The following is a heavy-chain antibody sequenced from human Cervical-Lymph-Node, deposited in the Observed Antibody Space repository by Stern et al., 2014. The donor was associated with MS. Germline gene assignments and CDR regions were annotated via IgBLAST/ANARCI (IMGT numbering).Heavy chain of an antibody. V-gene: IGHV1-2*02. CDR1: GYTFTAYF. Sequence: VQLVESGAEVERPGASVKVSCKASGYTFTAYFLHWVRQAPGQGLEWMGWISPKTGSATYAQKFQDRVTMTSDTSINTGYMEVSSLRSDDTAVYYCARDRGSYSDYWGQGTLVAVSS. D-gene: IGHD1-26*01. J-gene: IGHJ4*02. CDR3: ARDRGSYSDY. CDR2: ISPKTGSA.